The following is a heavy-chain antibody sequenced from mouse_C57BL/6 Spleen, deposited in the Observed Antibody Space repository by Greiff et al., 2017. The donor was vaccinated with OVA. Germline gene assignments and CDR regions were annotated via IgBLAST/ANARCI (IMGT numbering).Heavy chain of an antibody. CDR3: TREAAQAGFAY. D-gene: IGHD3-2*02. Sequence: EVKLMESGEGLVKPGGSLKLSCAASGFTFSSYAMSWVRQTPEKRLEWVAYISSGGDYIYYADTVKGRFTISRDNARNTLYLQMSSLKSEDTAMYYCTREAAQAGFAYWGQGTLVTVSA. CDR2: ISSGGDYI. V-gene: IGHV5-9-1*02. CDR1: GFTFSSYA. J-gene: IGHJ3*01.